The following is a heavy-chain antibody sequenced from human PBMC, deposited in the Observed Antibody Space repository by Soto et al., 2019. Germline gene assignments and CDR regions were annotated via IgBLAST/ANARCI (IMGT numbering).Heavy chain of an antibody. CDR3: ASKSSSSGFDY. CDR2: ISYAGTT. Sequence: SETLSLTCSVSGDSISESGDFWSWIRQPPGKGLEWIGYISYAGTTYYSPSLQSRISMSVDTSKNHFSLQLTSVTAADTAVYSCASKSSSSGFDYWGQRTLVTVSS. D-gene: IGHD6-6*01. CDR1: GDSISESGDF. V-gene: IGHV4-30-4*01. J-gene: IGHJ4*02.